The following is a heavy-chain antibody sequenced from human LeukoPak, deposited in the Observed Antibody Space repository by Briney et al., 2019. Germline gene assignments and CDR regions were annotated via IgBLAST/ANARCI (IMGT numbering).Heavy chain of an antibody. J-gene: IGHJ3*02. D-gene: IGHD2-15*01. Sequence: PGRSLRLSCAASGFTFSSYGMRWVRQAPGKGLEWVAVIWYDGSNKYYADSVKGRFTISRDNSKNTLYLQMNSLRAEDTAVYYCARDSQDIAFDIWGQGTMVTVSS. CDR1: GFTFSSYG. V-gene: IGHV3-33*01. CDR2: IWYDGSNK. CDR3: ARDSQDIAFDI.